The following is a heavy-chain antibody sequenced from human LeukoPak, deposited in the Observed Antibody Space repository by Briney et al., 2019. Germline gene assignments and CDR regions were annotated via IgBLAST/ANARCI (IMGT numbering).Heavy chain of an antibody. J-gene: IGHJ4*02. D-gene: IGHD6-6*01. CDR3: ARDLHSSSSGGY. CDR2: IIPIFGTA. Sequence: SVKVSCKASGGTFSSFAISWVRQAPGQGLEWMGGIIPIFGTANYAQKFQGRVTITADESTSTAYMELSSLRSEDTAVYYCARDLHSSSSGGYWGQGTLVTVSS. CDR1: GGTFSSFA. V-gene: IGHV1-69*13.